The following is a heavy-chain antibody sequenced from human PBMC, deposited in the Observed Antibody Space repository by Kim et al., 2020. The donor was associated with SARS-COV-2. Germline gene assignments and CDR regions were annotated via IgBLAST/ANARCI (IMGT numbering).Heavy chain of an antibody. J-gene: IGHJ4*02. Sequence: WGSLRLSCAASGFTFSRYGMHWVRQAPGKGLEWVAVISYDGSRKYYADSVKGRFTISRDNSKNTLYLQMNSLRAEDTAVFYCAKESGSGWSGYFDYWGQGTLVTVSS. CDR2: ISYDGSRK. V-gene: IGHV3-30*18. CDR1: GFTFSRYG. CDR3: AKESGSGWSGYFDY. D-gene: IGHD6-19*01.